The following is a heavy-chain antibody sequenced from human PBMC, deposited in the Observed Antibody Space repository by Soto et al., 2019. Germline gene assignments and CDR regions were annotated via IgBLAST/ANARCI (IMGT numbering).Heavy chain of an antibody. V-gene: IGHV1-8*01. D-gene: IGHD5-12*01. CDR1: GYTFTSYD. CDR3: ARGNIVATFPNKYYYYYYMDV. Sequence: ASVEVSCKASGYTFTSYDINWVRQATGQGLEWMGWMNPNSGNTGYAQKFQGRVTMTRNTSISTAYMELSSLRSEDTAVYYCARGNIVATFPNKYYYYYYMDVWGKGTTVTVSS. J-gene: IGHJ6*03. CDR2: MNPNSGNT.